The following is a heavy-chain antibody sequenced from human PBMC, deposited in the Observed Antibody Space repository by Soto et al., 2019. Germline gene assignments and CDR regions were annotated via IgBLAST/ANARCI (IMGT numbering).Heavy chain of an antibody. V-gene: IGHV1-3*01. CDR1: GYTFTSYA. CDR2: INAGNGNT. D-gene: IGHD2-15*01. CDR3: ARVGYGYCSGGSCLFFDY. J-gene: IGHJ4*02. Sequence: QVQLVQSGAEVKKPGASVKVSCKASGYTFTSYAMHWVRQAPGQRLEWMGWINAGNGNTKYSQKFQGRVTITRDTCVSTAYMELSSLRSEDTAVYYCARVGYGYCSGGSCLFFDYWGQGTLVTVSS.